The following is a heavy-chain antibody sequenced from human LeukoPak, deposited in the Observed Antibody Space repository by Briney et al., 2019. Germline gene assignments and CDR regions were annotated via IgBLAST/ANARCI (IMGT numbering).Heavy chain of an antibody. CDR2: IKEDGSEK. CDR3: ARAMFRGVNYGMDV. CDR1: RFTFRSYW. J-gene: IGHJ6*02. Sequence: GGSLRLSCAASRFTFRSYWMSWVRQALGKGLEWVANIKEDGSEKYYVDSVKGRFTISRDNAKNSLYLQMNSLRAEDTAVYYCARAMFRGVNYGMDVWGQGTTVTVSS. V-gene: IGHV3-7*01. D-gene: IGHD3-10*01.